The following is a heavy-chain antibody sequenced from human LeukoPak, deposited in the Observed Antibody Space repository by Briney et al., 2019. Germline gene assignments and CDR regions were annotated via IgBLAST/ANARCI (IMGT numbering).Heavy chain of an antibody. V-gene: IGHV4-59*01. CDR1: GGSISSYY. J-gene: IGHJ3*02. CDR3: ARLPVATYAFDI. CDR2: IYYSGST. D-gene: IGHD5-12*01. Sequence: PSETLSLTCTVSGGSISSYYWSWIRQPPGKGLEWIGYIYYSGSTNYNPSLKSRVTISVDTSKDQFSLKLSSVTAADTAVYYCARLPVATYAFDIWGQGTMVTVSS.